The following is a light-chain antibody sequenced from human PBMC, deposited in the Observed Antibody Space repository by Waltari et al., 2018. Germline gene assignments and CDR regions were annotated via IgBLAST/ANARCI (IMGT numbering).Light chain of an antibody. CDR3: QHYGSAPPYT. J-gene: IGKJ2*01. Sequence: EIVLTQSPGTLSLSPVQTATLSCWASQSVSSSFLAWYQQRPGQAPRLLIYAASNRATGIPDRFRGSGSGTDFTLTITRLEPEDFAVYYCQHYGSAPPYTFGQGTKLEIK. V-gene: IGKV3-20*01. CDR1: QSVSSSF. CDR2: AAS.